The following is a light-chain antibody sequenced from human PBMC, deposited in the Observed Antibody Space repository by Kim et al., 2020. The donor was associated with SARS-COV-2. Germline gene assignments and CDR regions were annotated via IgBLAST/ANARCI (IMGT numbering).Light chain of an antibody. CDR2: QDN. V-gene: IGLV3-1*01. CDR1: KLGDKY. CDR3: QAWDSSTVV. Sequence: SVSPGRAASITCSGDKLGDKYTCWYQQKPGQSPVLVIYQDNKRPSGIPERFSGSNSGNTATLTISGTQAMDEADYFCQAWDSSTVVFGGGTKLTVL. J-gene: IGLJ2*01.